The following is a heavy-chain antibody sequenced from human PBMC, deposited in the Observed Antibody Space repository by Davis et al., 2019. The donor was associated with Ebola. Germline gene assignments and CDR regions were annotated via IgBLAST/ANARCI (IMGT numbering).Heavy chain of an antibody. J-gene: IGHJ3*02. Sequence: PSETLSLTCTVSGVSITTHFWSWIRQPPGKGLEWIGFIHHGGRANSIPSLKSRVTFSIDTFKCQVSLKLASVTAADTAVYYCARDTRPCGNDCYDDTFDMWGQGTMVSVSS. V-gene: IGHV4-59*11. CDR3: ARDTRPCGNDCYDDTFDM. CDR1: GVSITTHF. CDR2: IHHGGRA. D-gene: IGHD2-21*01.